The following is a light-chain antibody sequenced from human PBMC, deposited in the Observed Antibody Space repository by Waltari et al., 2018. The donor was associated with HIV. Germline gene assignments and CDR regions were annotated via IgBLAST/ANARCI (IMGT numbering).Light chain of an antibody. Sequence: QSALNQPASVSGSPGQSITISCTGTSSDVGGYNYVSWYQQHPGKAPKLMNYDVSNRPSGVSNRFSGSKSGNTASLTISGLQAEDEADYYCSSYTSSSRVFGGGTKLTVL. CDR3: SSYTSSSRV. CDR2: DVS. CDR1: SSDVGGYNY. V-gene: IGLV2-14*03. J-gene: IGLJ3*02.